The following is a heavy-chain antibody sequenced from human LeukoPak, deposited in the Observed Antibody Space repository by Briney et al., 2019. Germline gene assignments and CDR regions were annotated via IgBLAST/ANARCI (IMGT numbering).Heavy chain of an antibody. D-gene: IGHD2-8*01. V-gene: IGHV1-69*13. Sequence: SVKVSCKASGGTFSSYAISWVRQAPGQGLEWMGGIIPIFGTANYAQKFQGRVTITADESTSTAYMELSSLRSEDTAVYYCAKESQWSRAFDYWGQGTLVTVSS. CDR3: AKESQWSRAFDY. CDR2: IIPIFGTA. CDR1: GGTFSSYA. J-gene: IGHJ4*02.